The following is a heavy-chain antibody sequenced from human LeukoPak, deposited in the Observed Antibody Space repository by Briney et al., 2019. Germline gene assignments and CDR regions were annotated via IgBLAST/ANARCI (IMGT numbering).Heavy chain of an antibody. CDR2: IYYSGST. J-gene: IGHJ3*02. V-gene: IGHV4-30-4*01. Sequence: SQTLSLTCTVSGGSISSGDYYWSWIRQPPGKGLEWIGYIYYSGSTYYNPSLKSRVTISVDTSKNQFSLKLSSVTAADTAVYYCARTESSGWYDPAAFDIWGQGTMVTVSS. CDR1: GGSISSGDYY. D-gene: IGHD6-19*01. CDR3: ARTESSGWYDPAAFDI.